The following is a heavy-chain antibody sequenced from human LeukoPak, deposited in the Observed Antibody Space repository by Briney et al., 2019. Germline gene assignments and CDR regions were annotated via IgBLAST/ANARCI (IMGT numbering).Heavy chain of an antibody. CDR3: ARDFSSEYYYGSGSYYTFDY. CDR2: IFYSGNS. J-gene: IGHJ4*02. CDR1: GGSISSGHYY. D-gene: IGHD3-10*01. Sequence: SETLSLTCTVSGGSISSGHYYWSWIRQPPGKGLEWIGYIFYSGNSYYNPSLKSRVTISVDTSKNQFSLKLSSVTAADTAVYYCARDFSSEYYYGSGSYYTFDYWGQGTLVTVSS. V-gene: IGHV4-30-4*08.